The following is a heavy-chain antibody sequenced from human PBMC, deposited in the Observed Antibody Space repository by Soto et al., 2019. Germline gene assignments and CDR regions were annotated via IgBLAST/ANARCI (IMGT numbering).Heavy chain of an antibody. V-gene: IGHV3-23*01. CDR2: ISGSGGST. CDR3: AKVQVICTNCLCDAFDI. CDR1: GFTFSSYA. Sequence: GGSLRLSCAASGFTFSSYAMSWVRQAPGKGLEWVSAISGSGGSTYYADSVKGRFTISRDNSKNTLYLQMNSLRAEDTAVYYCAKVQVICTNCLCDAFDIWGQGTMVTVSS. J-gene: IGHJ3*02. D-gene: IGHD2-8*01.